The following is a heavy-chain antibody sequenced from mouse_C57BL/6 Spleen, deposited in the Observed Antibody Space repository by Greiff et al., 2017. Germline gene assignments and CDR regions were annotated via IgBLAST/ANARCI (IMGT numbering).Heavy chain of an antibody. V-gene: IGHV1-59*01. Sequence: VQLQQPGAELVRPGTSVKLSCKASGYTFTSYWMHWVKQRPGQGLEWIGVIDPSDSYTNYNQKFKGKATLTVDTSSSTAYMQLSSLTSEDSAVYYGARWGGTDYWGQGTTLTVSS. CDR3: ARWGGTDY. D-gene: IGHD4-1*01. J-gene: IGHJ2*01. CDR2: IDPSDSYT. CDR1: GYTFTSYW.